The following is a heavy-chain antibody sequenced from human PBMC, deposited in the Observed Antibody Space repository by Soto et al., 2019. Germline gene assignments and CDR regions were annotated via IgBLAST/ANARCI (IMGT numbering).Heavy chain of an antibody. V-gene: IGHV2-5*02. D-gene: IGHD2-15*01. Sequence: HITLKESGTTVVKPTQPLTLTCTFSVFSLSTNGVGLGGIRQPPGKALEWLALIYWDDDKRYSPTLKTRHVIPKDIPNNHVVLRLTDVDHVDAAIYFLVQHVTGGPCVVWDLGNRVSVSS. CDR1: VFSLSTNGVG. CDR3: VQHVTGGPCVV. CDR2: IYWDDDK. J-gene: IGHJ3*01.